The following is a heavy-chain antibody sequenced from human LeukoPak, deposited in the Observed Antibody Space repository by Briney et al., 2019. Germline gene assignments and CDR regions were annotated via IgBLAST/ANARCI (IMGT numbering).Heavy chain of an antibody. D-gene: IGHD5-24*01. CDR3: AREGDGYNRYFDY. J-gene: IGHJ4*02. Sequence: GGSLRLSCAASGFHFSTYCMSWVRQAPGRGLEWVANIKQDGDKRHYRDSVKGRFTISRDNARNSLFLQMNSLRAEDTAVYYCAREGDGYNRYFDYWGQGTLVTVSS. CDR1: GFHFSTYC. CDR2: IKQDGDKR. V-gene: IGHV3-7*01.